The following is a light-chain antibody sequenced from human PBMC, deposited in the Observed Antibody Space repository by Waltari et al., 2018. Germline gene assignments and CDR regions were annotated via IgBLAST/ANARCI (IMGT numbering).Light chain of an antibody. CDR1: QSVSSN. Sequence: ETVMTQSPATLSVSPGERATLSCRASQSVSSNLAWYQQKPGQAPRLLIYGASTRATGIPARFSGSGSVTEFTLTISSLQSEDFSVYYCQQYNNWPPMYTFGQGTKLEI. CDR2: GAS. J-gene: IGKJ2*01. CDR3: QQYNNWPPMYT. V-gene: IGKV3-15*01.